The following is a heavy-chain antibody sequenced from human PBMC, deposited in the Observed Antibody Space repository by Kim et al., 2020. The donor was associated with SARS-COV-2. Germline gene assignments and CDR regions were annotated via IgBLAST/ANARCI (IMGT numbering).Heavy chain of an antibody. CDR1: GFTFTTYN. D-gene: IGHD7-27*01. J-gene: IGHJ4*02. CDR2: ISVTDAI. Sequence: GGSLRLSCAASGFTFTTYNMNWVRQAPGKGLEWISYISVTDAIYYADSVKGRFTISRDYAKKSLDLQMNSLRDEDTAVYYCARDWNWGIDVWGQGSLVTV. CDR3: ARDWNWGIDV. V-gene: IGHV3-48*02.